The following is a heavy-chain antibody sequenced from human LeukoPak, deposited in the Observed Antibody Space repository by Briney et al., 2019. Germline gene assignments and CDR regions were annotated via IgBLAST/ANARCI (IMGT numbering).Heavy chain of an antibody. D-gene: IGHD2-2*01. V-gene: IGHV3-23*01. CDR3: AKSGVVVPAAPAYFDL. CDR2: ISGSGGST. Sequence: GGSLRLSCAASGLTFSSYAMSWVRQAPGKGLEWVSAISGSGGSTYYADSVKGRFTISRDNSKNTLYLQMNSLRAEDTAVYYCAKSGVVVPAAPAYFDLWGRGTLVTVSS. CDR1: GLTFSSYA. J-gene: IGHJ2*01.